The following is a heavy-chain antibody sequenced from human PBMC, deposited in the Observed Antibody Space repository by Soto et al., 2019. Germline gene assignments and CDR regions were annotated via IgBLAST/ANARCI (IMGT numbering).Heavy chain of an antibody. D-gene: IGHD3-10*01. CDR1: GFPFTGYA. CDR3: ANSRVSMVRGLIIIPNY. Sequence: EVQLLESGGGLVQPGGSLRLSCAASGFPFTGYAMSWVRQAPGKGLEWVSAISGHGDATFYADSVKGRLTISRDNSKNTLYLHMTSLRAEDTALYYCANSRVSMVRGLIIIPNYWGQGTLVTVSS. J-gene: IGHJ4*02. V-gene: IGHV3-23*01. CDR2: ISGHGDAT.